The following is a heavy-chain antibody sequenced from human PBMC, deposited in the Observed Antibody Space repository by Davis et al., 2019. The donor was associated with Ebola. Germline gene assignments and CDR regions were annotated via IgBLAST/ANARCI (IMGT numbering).Heavy chain of an antibody. CDR3: ARVKDFWSGLDY. D-gene: IGHD3-3*01. CDR1: GGSISSYY. V-gene: IGHV4-59*01. J-gene: IGHJ4*02. CDR2: VHDSGST. Sequence: SETLSLTYTVSGGSISSYYWSWIRQPPGKGLEWIGYVHDSGSTNYKLSLESRVAISIDPSKNQFSLKLSSVTAADTAVYYCARVKDFWSGLDYWGQGTLVTVSS.